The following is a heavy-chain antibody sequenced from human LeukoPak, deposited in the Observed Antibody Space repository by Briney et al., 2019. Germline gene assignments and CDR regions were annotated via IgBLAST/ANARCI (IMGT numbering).Heavy chain of an antibody. J-gene: IGHJ4*02. CDR3: AKGRDTSGRQNFDF. D-gene: IGHD6-19*01. Sequence: GGSLRLSCEASGFTFTSYAMHWVRQAPGKGLEWVSSISASGSGTFYTDSMNGRFTISRDNAKKTFFLQMKNLRPGDTALYYCAKGRDTSGRQNFDFWGQGTLVTVSS. V-gene: IGHV3-23*01. CDR1: GFTFTSYA. CDR2: ISASGSGT.